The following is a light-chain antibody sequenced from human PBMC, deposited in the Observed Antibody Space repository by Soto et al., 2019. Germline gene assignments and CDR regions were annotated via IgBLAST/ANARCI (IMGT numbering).Light chain of an antibody. V-gene: IGLV1-51*01. CDR2: ENN. J-gene: IGLJ1*01. CDR1: SSNIENNY. CDR3: GTWDSSMSVGV. Sequence: QSVLTQPPSVSAAPGQKVTISCSGSSSNIENNYVSWYQQLPGTAPKLLIYENNKRPSGIPDRFSGSKSGTSATLGITGLQTGDEADFYCGTWDSSMSVGVFGSGTKVTVL.